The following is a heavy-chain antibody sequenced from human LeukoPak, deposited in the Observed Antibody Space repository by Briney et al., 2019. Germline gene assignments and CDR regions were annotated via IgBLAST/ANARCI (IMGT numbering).Heavy chain of an antibody. CDR3: AREAFTMVRGVEVYGMDV. CDR2: ISSSGSTI. Sequence: GGSLRLSCAASGFTFSSYEMNWVRQAPGKGLEWVPYISSSGSTIYYADSVKGRFTISRDNAKNSLYLQMNSLRAEDTAVYYCAREAFTMVRGVEVYGMDVWGKGTTVTVSS. J-gene: IGHJ6*04. D-gene: IGHD3-10*01. V-gene: IGHV3-48*03. CDR1: GFTFSSYE.